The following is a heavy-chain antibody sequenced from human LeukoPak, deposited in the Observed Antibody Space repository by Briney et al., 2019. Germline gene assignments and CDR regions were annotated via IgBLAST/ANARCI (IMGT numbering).Heavy chain of an antibody. CDR1: GGSISSDDYY. Sequence: SQTLSLTCTVSGGSISSDDYYWSWIRQPPGKGLEWIGYIYSSGNTYYNPSLKSRVTISVDTSKNQFSLKLSSVTAADTAVYYCASNRLVAGRILYFDYWGQGTLVTVSS. D-gene: IGHD6-19*01. J-gene: IGHJ4*02. CDR3: ASNRLVAGRILYFDY. V-gene: IGHV4-30-4*08. CDR2: IYSSGNT.